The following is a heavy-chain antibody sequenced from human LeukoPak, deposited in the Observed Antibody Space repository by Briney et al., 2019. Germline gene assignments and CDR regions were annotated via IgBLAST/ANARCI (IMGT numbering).Heavy chain of an antibody. V-gene: IGHV3-11*04. J-gene: IGHJ3*02. CDR2: ISSSGSTI. CDR3: ARVYIAAAGTGAFDI. D-gene: IGHD6-13*01. Sequence: GGSLRLSCAASGFTFSDYYMSWIRQAPGKGLECVSYISSSGSTIYYADSVKGRFTISRDNAKNSLYLQMNSLRAEDTAVYYCARVYIAAAGTGAFDIWGQGTMVTVSS. CDR1: GFTFSDYY.